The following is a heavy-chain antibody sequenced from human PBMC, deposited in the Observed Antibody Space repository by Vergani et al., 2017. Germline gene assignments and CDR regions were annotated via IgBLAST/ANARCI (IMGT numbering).Heavy chain of an antibody. J-gene: IGHJ5*02. V-gene: IGHV3-72*01. D-gene: IGHD6-13*01. CDR2: SRNKARSYTT. CDR1: GFTLSDHV. Sequence: EVQLVESGGGLVQPGGSLRLSCAASGFTLSDHVMDWVRQGPGKGLEWVGRSRNKARSYTTEYSASVKGRFTISRDDSRNSLYLQMNSLKTEDTAVYYWATVPLRTEQQVTAWGQVTLVTVSS. CDR3: ATVPLRTEQQVTA.